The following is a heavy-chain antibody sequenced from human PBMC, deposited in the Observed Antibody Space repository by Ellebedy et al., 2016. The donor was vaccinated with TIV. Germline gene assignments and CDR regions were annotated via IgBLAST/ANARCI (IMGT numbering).Heavy chain of an antibody. Sequence: GESLKISXTASGFTFNNAWMTWVRQAPGKGLEWVGRIKSKTDAGTTEYAAPVKGRFTFLRDDSRKTVYLQMNSLKTEDTAVYYCCTDSVSQVLRVFDHWGQGTLVTVSS. CDR3: CTDSVSQVLRVFDH. CDR1: GFTFNNAW. V-gene: IGHV3-15*01. J-gene: IGHJ4*02. CDR2: IKSKTDAGTT. D-gene: IGHD4/OR15-4a*01.